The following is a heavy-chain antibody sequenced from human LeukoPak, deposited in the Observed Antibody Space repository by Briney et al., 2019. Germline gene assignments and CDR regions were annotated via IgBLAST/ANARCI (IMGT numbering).Heavy chain of an antibody. CDR3: AKRPVTMYFFDY. J-gene: IGHJ4*02. CDR1: GFTFSSYA. D-gene: IGHD3-10*02. CDR2: ISGSGGST. V-gene: IGHV3-23*01. Sequence: TGGSLRLSCAASGFTFSSYAMSWVRQAPGQGLEWVSAISGSGGSTYYADSVKGRFTISRDNSKSTLYIQMNSLRAEDTAIYYCAKRPVTMYFFDYWGQGALVTVSS.